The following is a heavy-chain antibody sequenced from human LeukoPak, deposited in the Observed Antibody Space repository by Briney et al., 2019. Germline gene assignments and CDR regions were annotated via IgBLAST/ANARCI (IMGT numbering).Heavy chain of an antibody. CDR3: ARADYGNYNDYSFDY. J-gene: IGHJ4*02. CDR1: GVSISSYY. D-gene: IGHD4-11*01. V-gene: IGHV4-59*01. CDR2: IYYSGTT. Sequence: PSETLSLTCTVSGVSISSYYWSWLRQPPGKGLEWIGYIYYSGTTNSKTSLKSLATISVDTFKNQFSLKLSSVTAADTAVYYCARADYGNYNDYSFDYWGQGTLVTVSS.